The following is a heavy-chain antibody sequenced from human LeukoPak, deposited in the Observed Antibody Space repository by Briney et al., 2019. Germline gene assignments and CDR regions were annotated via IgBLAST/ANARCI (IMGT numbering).Heavy chain of an antibody. CDR2: IYYSGST. CDR1: GGSISSYY. V-gene: IGHV4-59*08. J-gene: IGHJ5*02. CDR3: ARQVFGRENWFDP. Sequence: PSETLSLTCTVSGGSISSYYWSWIRQPPGKGLEWIGYIYYSGSTNYNPSLKSRVTISVDTSKNQFSLKLSSVTAADTAVYYCARQVFGRENWFDPWGQGTLVTVSS. D-gene: IGHD3-3*01.